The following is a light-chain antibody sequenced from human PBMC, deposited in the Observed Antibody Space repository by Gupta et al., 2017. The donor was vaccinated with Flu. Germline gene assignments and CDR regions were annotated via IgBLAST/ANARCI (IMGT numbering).Light chain of an antibody. CDR1: SGSVSSTYY. CDR3: MGYVGNGISV. Sequence: TVTLTCVLSSGSVSSTYYPSWYQQTAGQAQRALIYNTNSRSAGVPDRFSGSIRGNKAALTITGAQEDDECHYYCMGYVGNGISVLGGGTKLTVL. CDR2: NTN. J-gene: IGLJ3*02. V-gene: IGLV8-61*01.